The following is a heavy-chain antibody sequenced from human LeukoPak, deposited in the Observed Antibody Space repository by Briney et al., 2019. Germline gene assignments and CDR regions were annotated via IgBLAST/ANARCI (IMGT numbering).Heavy chain of an antibody. D-gene: IGHD2-21*01. CDR2: ISSSSSYI. V-gene: IGHV3-21*01. Sequence: GSLRLSCAPSGFTFRCYRMNWVGQAPGRGLEWVSSISSSSSYIYYADSVKGRSTISRDNAKNSLYLQMNSLRAEDTAVYYCARRLYYYYGMDVWGQGTTVTVSS. CDR1: GFTFRCYR. CDR3: ARRLYYYYGMDV. J-gene: IGHJ6*02.